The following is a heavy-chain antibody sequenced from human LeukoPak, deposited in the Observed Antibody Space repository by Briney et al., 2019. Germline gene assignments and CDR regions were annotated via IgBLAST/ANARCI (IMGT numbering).Heavy chain of an antibody. D-gene: IGHD3-3*01. CDR3: ARVTIFGVVIHP. Sequence: PSETLSLTCAVYGGSFSGYYWSWIRQPPGKGLEWIGEINHSGSTNYNPSLKSRVTISVDTSKNQFSLKLSSVTAADTAVYYCARVTIFGVVIHPWGQGTLVTVSS. CDR2: INHSGST. J-gene: IGHJ4*02. V-gene: IGHV4-34*01. CDR1: GGSFSGYY.